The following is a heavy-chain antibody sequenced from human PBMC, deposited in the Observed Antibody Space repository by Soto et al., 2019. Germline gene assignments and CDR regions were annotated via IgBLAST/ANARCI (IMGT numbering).Heavy chain of an antibody. CDR1: GGSISSAAYC. Sequence: SETLSLTCTVSGGSISSAAYCWSWIRQSPDKGLEWIGHIYDGGTTYSSPSLKGRVTISADKSISTAYLQWSSLKASDTAMYYCASLGSSMVRGSTASFDYWGQGTLVTVSS. V-gene: IGHV4-30-2*06. CDR3: ASLGSSMVRGSTASFDY. J-gene: IGHJ4*02. D-gene: IGHD3-10*01. CDR2: IYDGGTT.